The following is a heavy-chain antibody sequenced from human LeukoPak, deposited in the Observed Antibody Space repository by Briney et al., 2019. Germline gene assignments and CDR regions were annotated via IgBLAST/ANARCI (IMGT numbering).Heavy chain of an antibody. CDR2: IYYSGST. J-gene: IGHJ4*02. D-gene: IGHD3-3*01. Sequence: KPSETLSLPCTVSGGSISSYYWSWIRQPPGKGLEWIGYIYYSGSTNYHPSLKSRVTISVDTSKNQFSLKLSSVTAADTAVYYCASRSGYYWGFDYWGQGTLVSVSS. CDR3: ASRSGYYWGFDY. V-gene: IGHV4-59*01. CDR1: GGSISSYY.